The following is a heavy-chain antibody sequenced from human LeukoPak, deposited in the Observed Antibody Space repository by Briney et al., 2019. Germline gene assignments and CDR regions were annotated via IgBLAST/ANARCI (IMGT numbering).Heavy chain of an antibody. CDR3: ATYRQVLLPFES. D-gene: IGHD2-8*02. Sequence: GGSLRLSCAASGFTFSSYEMNWVRQAPGKGLEWVSYISTSGSTIYYADSVRGRFTISRDNSKSTLSLQMNSLRAEDTAIYYCATYRQVLLPFESWGQGTLVTVSS. CDR1: GFTFSSYE. J-gene: IGHJ4*02. CDR2: ISTSGSTI. V-gene: IGHV3-48*03.